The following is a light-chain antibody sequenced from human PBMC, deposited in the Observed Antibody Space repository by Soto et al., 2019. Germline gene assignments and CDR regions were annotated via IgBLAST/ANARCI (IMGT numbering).Light chain of an antibody. CDR1: KLGDKY. Sequence: SYELTQPPSVSVSPGQTASITCSGDKLGDKYACWYQQKPGQSPVLVIYQDSKRPSGIPERFSGSNSGNTATLTISGTQAMYEAGYYCQSWDSSSVLFGGGTKLTVL. J-gene: IGLJ2*01. CDR3: QSWDSSSVL. CDR2: QDS. V-gene: IGLV3-1*01.